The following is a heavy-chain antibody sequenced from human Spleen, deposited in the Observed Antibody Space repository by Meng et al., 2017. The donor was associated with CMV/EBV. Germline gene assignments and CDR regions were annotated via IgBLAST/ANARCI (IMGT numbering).Heavy chain of an antibody. J-gene: IGHJ4*02. CDR3: ARYFDPDY. V-gene: IGHV3-23*01. CDR2: ISGSGTST. D-gene: IGHD3-9*01. Sequence: SLRLSCATSGFTFSSHAMNWVRQAPGKGLEWVSGISGSGTSTDYVDSVKGRFTISRDNSKKTLYLQMNSLRDEDTAIYYCARYFDPDYWGQGTLVTVSS. CDR1: GFTFSSHA.